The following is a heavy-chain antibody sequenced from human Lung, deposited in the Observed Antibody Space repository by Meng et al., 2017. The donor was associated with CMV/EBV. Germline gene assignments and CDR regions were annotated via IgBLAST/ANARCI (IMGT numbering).Heavy chain of an antibody. CDR1: GYTFIAYA. V-gene: IGHV1-18*01. CDR3: ARSDMIRGVVVLDY. J-gene: IGHJ4*02. D-gene: IGHD3-10*01. Sequence: ASVKVSCKASGYTFIAYAFSWVRQAPGQGHEWMGWISAYNGNTNYAQKVQGRVTMTTDTSTSTAYMELRSLRSDDTAVYYCARSDMIRGVVVLDYWGQGTLVTVPQ. CDR2: ISAYNGNT.